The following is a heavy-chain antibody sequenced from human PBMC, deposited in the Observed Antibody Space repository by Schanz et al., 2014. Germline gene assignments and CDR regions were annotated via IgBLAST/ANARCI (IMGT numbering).Heavy chain of an antibody. CDR3: ARDAANFYDSLTEEDY. V-gene: IGHV1-18*01. CDR1: GYTFTSYG. J-gene: IGHJ4*02. D-gene: IGHD3-9*01. Sequence: QVQLVQSGAEVKKPGASVKVSCKASGYTFTSYGISWVRQAPGQGLEWMRWISAYNGNTKYPQKLQGRVTMTTDTSTGTADMELRSLRYDDTAVYYCARDAANFYDSLTEEDYWGQGTLVTVSS. CDR2: ISAYNGNT.